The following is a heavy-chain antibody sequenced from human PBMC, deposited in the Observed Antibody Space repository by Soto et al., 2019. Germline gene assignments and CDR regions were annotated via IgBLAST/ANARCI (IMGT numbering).Heavy chain of an antibody. CDR1: GFTFRSFT. Sequence: GGSLRLSCAASGFTFRSFTMNWVRQAPGKGLEWVSTISSNSAYIYYTDALRGRFTISRDNARNSLHLQMNSLRAEDTAVYYCTRDASRDSSARGWFDPWGPGTLVTVSS. V-gene: IGHV3-21*01. D-gene: IGHD6-13*01. CDR3: TRDASRDSSARGWFDP. J-gene: IGHJ5*02. CDR2: ISSNSAYI.